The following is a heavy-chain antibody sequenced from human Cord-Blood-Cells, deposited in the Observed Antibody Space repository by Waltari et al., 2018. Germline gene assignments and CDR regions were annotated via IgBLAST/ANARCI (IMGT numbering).Heavy chain of an antibody. CDR2: INHSGST. J-gene: IGHJ5*02. CDR1: GGSFSGYY. D-gene: IGHD6-13*01. CDR3: ARVVRTDSSSNWFDP. Sequence: QVQLQQWGAGLLKPSETLSLTCAVYGGSFSGYYWSWIRQPPGKGLEWIGEINHSGSTNYNPSLKSRVTISVDTSKNQFSLKLSSVTAADTAVYYCARVVRTDSSSNWFDPWGQGTLVT. V-gene: IGHV4-34*01.